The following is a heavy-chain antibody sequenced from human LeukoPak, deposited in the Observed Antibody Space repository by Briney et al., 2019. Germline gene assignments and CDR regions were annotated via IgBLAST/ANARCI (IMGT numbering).Heavy chain of an antibody. V-gene: IGHV4-39*01. CDR2: IYYSGST. Sequence: SETLSLTCTVSSGSISTSTYYWGWIRQPPGKGLEWIGTIYYSGSTYYNPSPKSRVTISVDTSKNQFFLRLSSVTAADTAVYYCARLPSGRFLDYWGQGTLVTVSS. CDR3: ARLPSGRFLDY. D-gene: IGHD3-10*01. CDR1: SGSISTSTYY. J-gene: IGHJ4*02.